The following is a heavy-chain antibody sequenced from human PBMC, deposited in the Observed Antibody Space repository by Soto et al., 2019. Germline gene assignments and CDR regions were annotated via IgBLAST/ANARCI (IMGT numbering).Heavy chain of an antibody. D-gene: IGHD1-26*01. CDR3: ARDSTRAYGGSYYSHSVAFEF. CDR2: ISADSGNS. V-gene: IGHV1-18*01. Sequence: QVQLVQSGGEVKKPGASVKVSCNASGYTFRSYAISWMRQAPGQGLEWMGWISADSGNSNYAQKFQGRVMLTTDTTSSTAYMELSSLTSDDTAVYYCARDSTRAYGGSYYSHSVAFEFWGPGTMVPVSS. J-gene: IGHJ3*01. CDR1: GYTFRSYA.